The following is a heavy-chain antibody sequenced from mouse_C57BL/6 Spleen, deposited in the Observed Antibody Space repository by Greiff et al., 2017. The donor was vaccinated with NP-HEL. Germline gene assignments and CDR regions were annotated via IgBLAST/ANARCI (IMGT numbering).Heavy chain of an antibody. V-gene: IGHV1-63*01. CDR1: GYTFTNYW. D-gene: IGHD2-4*01. Sequence: VQLQQSGAELVRPGTSVKMSCKASGYTFTNYWIGWAKQRPGHGLEWIGDIYPGGGYTNYNEKFKGKATLTADKSSSTAYMQFSSLTSEDSAIYYCARWGLRDYYAMDYWSQGTSVTVSS. CDR3: ARWGLRDYYAMDY. CDR2: IYPGGGYT. J-gene: IGHJ4*01.